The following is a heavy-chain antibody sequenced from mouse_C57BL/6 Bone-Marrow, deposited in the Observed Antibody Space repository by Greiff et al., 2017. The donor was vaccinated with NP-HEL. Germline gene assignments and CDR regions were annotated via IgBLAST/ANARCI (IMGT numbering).Heavy chain of an antibody. Sequence: EVKLMESEGGLVQPGSSMKLSCTASGFTFSDYYMAWVRQVPEKGLEWVANINYDGSSTYYLDSLKSRFIISRDNAKNILYLQMSSLKSEDTATYYCARLRGYDLDYWGQGTTLTVSS. V-gene: IGHV5-16*01. CDR3: ARLRGYDLDY. D-gene: IGHD2-2*01. CDR2: INYDGSST. J-gene: IGHJ2*01. CDR1: GFTFSDYY.